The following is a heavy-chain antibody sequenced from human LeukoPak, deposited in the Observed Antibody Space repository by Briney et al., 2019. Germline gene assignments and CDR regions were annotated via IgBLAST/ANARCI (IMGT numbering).Heavy chain of an antibody. V-gene: IGHV3-7*01. CDR2: IKQDGSEK. D-gene: IGHD2-21*02. J-gene: IGHJ4*02. CDR1: GFTFSSYW. Sequence: PGGSLRLSCAASGFTFSSYWMSWVRQAPGKGLEWVANIKQDGSEKYYVDSVKGRFTISRDNAKNSLYLQMNSLRAEDTAVYYCAGYPACGGGDCYFFDYWGQGTLVTVSS. CDR3: AGYPACGGGDCYFFDY.